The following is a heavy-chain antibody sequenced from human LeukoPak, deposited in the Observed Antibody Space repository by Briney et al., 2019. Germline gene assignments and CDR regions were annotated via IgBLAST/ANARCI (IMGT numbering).Heavy chain of an antibody. CDR1: GFTFSSYG. CDR3: ARGAGGSYSHAPRDY. Sequence: GGSLRLSCAASGFTFSSYGMHWVRQAPGKGLEWVAVIWYDGSNKYYADSVKGRFTISRDNSKNTLYLQMNSLRAEDTAVYYGARGAGGSYSHAPRDYGGQGTLVTVSS. CDR2: IWYDGSNK. J-gene: IGHJ4*02. D-gene: IGHD1-26*01. V-gene: IGHV3-33*08.